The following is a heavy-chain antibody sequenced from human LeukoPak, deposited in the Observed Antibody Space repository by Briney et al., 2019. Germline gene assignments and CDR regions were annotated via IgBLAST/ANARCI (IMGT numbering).Heavy chain of an antibody. CDR1: GGSISSYY. CDR3: ARLSGDAFDI. V-gene: IGHV4-59*08. J-gene: IGHJ3*02. Sequence: PSETLSLTCTVSGGSISSYYWSWVRQPPGKGLEWIGYIYYTGSTNHNPSLKSRVTISVDTSKNQFSLKLTSVTAADTAVYYCARLSGDAFDIWGQGTMVTVSS. D-gene: IGHD2/OR15-2a*01. CDR2: IYYTGST.